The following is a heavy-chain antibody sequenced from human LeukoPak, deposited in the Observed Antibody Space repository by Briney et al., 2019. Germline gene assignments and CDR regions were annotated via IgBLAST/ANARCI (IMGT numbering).Heavy chain of an antibody. CDR3: ASTTYYDFWSGYENN. V-gene: IGHV4-38-2*01. J-gene: IGHJ4*02. CDR1: GCSISSGYY. Sequence: SETLSLTCAVSGCSISSGYYGGWIRQPPGKGLEWIGSIYHSGSTYYNPSLKSRVTISVDTSKNQFSLKLRSVTAAGTAVYYCASTTYYDFWSGYENNWGQGNLVTVSS. CDR2: IYHSGST. D-gene: IGHD3-3*01.